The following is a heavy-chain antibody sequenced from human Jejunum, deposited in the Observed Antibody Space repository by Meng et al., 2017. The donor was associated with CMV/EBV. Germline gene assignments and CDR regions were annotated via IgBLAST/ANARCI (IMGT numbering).Heavy chain of an antibody. CDR3: ANSVRSMDQLLIPPAFDA. V-gene: IGHV1-46*01. Sequence: TSHSMHWVRQAPGQGLEWMAKINPSDPGTTYAQRFEGRVTMTRDTSTNTVYLELGSLKAEDTAVYYCANSVRSMDQLLIPPAFDAWGQGTMVTVSS. D-gene: IGHD2-2*01. CDR1: TSHS. CDR2: INPSDPGT. J-gene: IGHJ3*01.